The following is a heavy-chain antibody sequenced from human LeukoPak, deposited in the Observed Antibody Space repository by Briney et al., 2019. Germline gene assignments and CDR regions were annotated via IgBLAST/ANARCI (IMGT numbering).Heavy chain of an antibody. V-gene: IGHV3-23*01. Sequence: GGSLRLSCAASGFTFSNYAMSWVRQAPGKGLEWVSGISGNGGVTYYADSVRGRFTISRDNSRNTLFLQVNSLRAADTAVYYCAKVQEMASILPPFHYWGQGTLVTVSS. CDR3: AKVQEMASILPPFHY. CDR1: GFTFSNYA. D-gene: IGHD5-24*01. CDR2: ISGNGGVT. J-gene: IGHJ4*02.